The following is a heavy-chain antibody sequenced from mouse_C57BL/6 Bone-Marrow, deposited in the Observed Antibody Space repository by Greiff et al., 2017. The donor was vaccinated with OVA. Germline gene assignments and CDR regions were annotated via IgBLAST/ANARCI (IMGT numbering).Heavy chain of an antibody. D-gene: IGHD2-4*01. Sequence: DVKLVESEGGLVQPGSSMKLSCTASGFTFSDYYMAWVRQVPEKGLEWVANINYDGSSSYSLYSLKRRFIISRDNATNILYLQMSSRKYEDTATYYCARAAYDYDVWFAYWGQGTLVTVSA. CDR3: ARAAYDYDVWFAY. CDR2: INYDGSSS. CDR1: GFTFSDYY. V-gene: IGHV5-16*01. J-gene: IGHJ3*01.